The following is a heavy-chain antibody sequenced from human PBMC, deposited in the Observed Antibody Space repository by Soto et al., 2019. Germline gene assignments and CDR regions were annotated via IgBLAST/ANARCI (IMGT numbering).Heavy chain of an antibody. D-gene: IGHD1-1*01. CDR2: ISSSSSYI. CDR1: GFTFSSYS. Sequence: GGSLRLSCAASGFTFSSYSMNWVRQAPGKGLEWVSSISSSSSYIYYADSVKGRFTISRDNAKNSLYLQMSSLKTEDTAVYYCSRDYLGQLPDWGQGTLVTVSS. CDR3: SRDYLGQLPD. J-gene: IGHJ4*02. V-gene: IGHV3-21*04.